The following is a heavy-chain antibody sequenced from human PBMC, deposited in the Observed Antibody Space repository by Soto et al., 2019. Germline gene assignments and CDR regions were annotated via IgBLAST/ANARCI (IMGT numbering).Heavy chain of an antibody. CDR1: GFTFSSYG. D-gene: IGHD6-6*01. V-gene: IGHV3-30*18. CDR2: ISYDGSNK. CDR3: AKDLYSSSIRPGNYYYYGMDV. J-gene: IGHJ6*02. Sequence: GGSLRLSCAASGFTFSSYGMHWVRQAPGKGLEWVAVISYDGSNKYYADSVKGRFTISRDNSKNTLYLQMNSLRAEDTAVYYCAKDLYSSSIRPGNYYYYGMDVWGQGTTVTVSS.